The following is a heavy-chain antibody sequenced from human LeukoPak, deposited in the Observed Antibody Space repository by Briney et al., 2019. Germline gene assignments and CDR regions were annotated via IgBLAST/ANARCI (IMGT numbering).Heavy chain of an antibody. CDR1: GFTFSSYG. CDR3: ANSGSGSYSSPYYYYGMDV. V-gene: IGHV3-30*18. J-gene: IGHJ6*04. Sequence: GRSLRLSCAASGFTFSSYGMHWVRQAPGKGPEWVAVISYDGSNKYYADSVKGRFTISRDNSKNTLYLQMNSLRAKDTAVYYCANSGSGSYSSPYYYYGMDVWGKGTTVTVSS. CDR2: ISYDGSNK. D-gene: IGHD3-10*01.